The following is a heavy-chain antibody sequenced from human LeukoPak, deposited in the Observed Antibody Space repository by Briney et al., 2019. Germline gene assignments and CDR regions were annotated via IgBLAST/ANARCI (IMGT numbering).Heavy chain of an antibody. CDR2: ISGSGGST. V-gene: IGHV3-23*01. Sequence: PGGSLRLSCAASGFTFSSYAMSWVRQAPGKGLEWVSAISGSGGSTYYADSVKGRFTTSRDNCKNTLYLQMNSLRAEDTAVYYCSKGNYGDYFMHAFDIWGQGTMVTVSS. J-gene: IGHJ3*02. D-gene: IGHD4-17*01. CDR3: SKGNYGDYFMHAFDI. CDR1: GFTFSSYA.